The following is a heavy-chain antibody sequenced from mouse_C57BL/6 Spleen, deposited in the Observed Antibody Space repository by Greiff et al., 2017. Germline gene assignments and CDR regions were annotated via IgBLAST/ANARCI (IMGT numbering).Heavy chain of an antibody. Sequence: QVQLKESGPELVKPGASVKISCKASGYAFSSSWMNWVKQRPGKGLEWIGRIYPGDGDTNYNGKFKGKATLTADKSSSTAYMQLSSLTSEDSAVYFCARGDYGNVAMDYWGQGTSVTVSS. D-gene: IGHD2-1*01. J-gene: IGHJ4*01. CDR2: IYPGDGDT. CDR1: GYAFSSSW. V-gene: IGHV1-82*01. CDR3: ARGDYGNVAMDY.